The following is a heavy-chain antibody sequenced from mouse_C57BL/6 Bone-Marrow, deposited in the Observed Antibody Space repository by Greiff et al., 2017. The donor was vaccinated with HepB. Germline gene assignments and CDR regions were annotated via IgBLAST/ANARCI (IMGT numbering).Heavy chain of an antibody. CDR3: ARGGNCLFAY. CDR1: GYSFTGYY. J-gene: IGHJ3*01. V-gene: IGHV1-42*01. Sequence: DVKLQESGPELVKPGASVKISCKASGYSFTGYYMNWVKQSPEKSLEWIGEINPSTGGTTYNQKFKAKATLTVDKSSSTAYMQLKSLTSEDSAVYYCARGGNCLFAYWGQGTLVTVSA. CDR2: INPSTGGT. D-gene: IGHD2-1*01.